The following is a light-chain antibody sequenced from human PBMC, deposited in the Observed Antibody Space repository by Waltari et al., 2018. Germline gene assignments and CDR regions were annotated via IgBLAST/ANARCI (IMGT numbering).Light chain of an antibody. CDR3: TSYTSSNTWV. CDR2: DVT. J-gene: IGLJ3*02. CDR1: SSDIGAYNY. Sequence: QSALTQPASVSASPGQSITISCTGTSSDIGAYNYVFWYQQHPGKAPKLMISDVTNRPSGVSNRFSGSKSGNTASLTISGLQAEDEADYYCTSYTSSNTWVFGGGTKLTVL. V-gene: IGLV2-14*03.